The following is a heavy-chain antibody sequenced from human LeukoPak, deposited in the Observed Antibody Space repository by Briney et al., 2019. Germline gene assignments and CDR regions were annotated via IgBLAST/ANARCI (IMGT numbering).Heavy chain of an antibody. CDR2: IYHSGST. CDR3: AREEYSSDWYGHDS. Sequence: SETLSLTCAVSGGSISSSNWWSWVRQPPGKGLEWIGEIYHSGSTNYNPSLKSRVTISVDKSKNQFSLKLSSVTAADAAFYYCAREEYSSDWYGHDSWGQGTLVTVSS. J-gene: IGHJ4*02. D-gene: IGHD6-13*01. CDR1: GGSISSSNW. V-gene: IGHV4-4*02.